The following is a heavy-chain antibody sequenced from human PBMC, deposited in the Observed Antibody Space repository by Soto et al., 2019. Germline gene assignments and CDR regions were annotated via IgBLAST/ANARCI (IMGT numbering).Heavy chain of an antibody. D-gene: IGHD3-3*01. CDR1: GVTFSNYE. CDR3: ARDRITIIGVVINYYTGMDV. V-gene: IGHV3-48*03. Sequence: GGSLRLSCEASGVTFSNYEMNWVRQAPGKGLEWVSYISRSGTIYYADSVKGRFTISRDNAKNSLYLQMNSLRAEDTAVYYCARDRITIIGVVINYYTGMDVWGHGTTVTDSS. CDR2: ISRSGTI. J-gene: IGHJ6*02.